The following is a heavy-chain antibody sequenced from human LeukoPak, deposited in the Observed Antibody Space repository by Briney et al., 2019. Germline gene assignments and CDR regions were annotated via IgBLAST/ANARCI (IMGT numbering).Heavy chain of an antibody. CDR2: IRSKAYGGTT. D-gene: IGHD6-19*01. J-gene: IGHJ4*02. CDR1: GFTFGDYA. Sequence: GGSLRLSCTASGFTFGDYAMSWFRQAPGKGLEWVGFIRSKAYGGTTEYAASVKGRFTISRDDSKSIAYLQMNSLKTEDTAVYYCTRRDAPSVAAFDYWGQGTLVTVSS. CDR3: TRRDAPSVAAFDY. V-gene: IGHV3-49*03.